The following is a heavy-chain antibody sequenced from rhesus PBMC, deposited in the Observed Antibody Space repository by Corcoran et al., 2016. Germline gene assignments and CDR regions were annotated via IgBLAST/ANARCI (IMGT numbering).Heavy chain of an antibody. CDR1: GYSISSGYG. CDR3: ARGTYDYSGSYYFDAFDF. J-gene: IGHJ3*01. V-gene: IGHV4-127*01. Sequence: QVQLQESGPGLVKPSETLSLTCAVSGYSISSGYGWGWIRQPPGKGLEWIGQIYCGSVITYYNPSLKSRVTVSKDTSKNQFSLKLSSVTAADTAVYYCARGTYDYSGSYYFDAFDFWGQGLRVTVSS. D-gene: IGHD3-16*01. CDR2: IYCGSVIT.